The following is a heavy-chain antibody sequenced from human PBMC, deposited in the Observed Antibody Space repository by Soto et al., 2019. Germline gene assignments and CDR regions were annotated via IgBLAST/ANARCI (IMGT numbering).Heavy chain of an antibody. V-gene: IGHV1-69*02. D-gene: IGHD2-15*01. CDR2: IIPILGIA. CDR1: GGTFSSYT. J-gene: IGHJ4*02. CDR3: ARNVVLVAGYDY. Sequence: SVKVSCKASGGTFSSYTISWVRQAPGQGLEWMGRIIPILGIANYAQKFQGRVTITADKSTSTAYMELSSLRSEDTAVYYCARNVVLVAGYDYWGQGTLVTVSS.